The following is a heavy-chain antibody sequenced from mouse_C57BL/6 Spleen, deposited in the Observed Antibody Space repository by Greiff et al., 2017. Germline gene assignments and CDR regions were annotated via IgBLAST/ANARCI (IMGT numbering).Heavy chain of an antibody. V-gene: IGHV1-22*01. CDR1: GYRFTDYN. J-gene: IGHJ2*01. CDR3: ARLDYDLDY. CDR2: INPNNGGT. Sequence: EVQLQQSGPELVKPGASVKMSCKASGYRFTDYNIHWVKQSHGKSLEWIGYINPNNGGTSYNQKFKGKATLTVNKSSSTAYMEFRSLTSEDSAVYYCARLDYDLDYWGQGTTLTVSS. D-gene: IGHD2-4*01.